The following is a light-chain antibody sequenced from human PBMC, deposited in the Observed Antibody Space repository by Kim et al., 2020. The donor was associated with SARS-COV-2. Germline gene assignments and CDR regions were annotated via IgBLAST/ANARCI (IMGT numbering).Light chain of an antibody. V-gene: IGLV3-19*01. CDR3: NSRDSSGNPLRVV. J-gene: IGLJ2*01. CDR2: GKN. Sequence: GQTVRITCQGASLRSYYASWYQQKPGQAPVLVIYGKNNRPSGIPDRFSGSSSGNTASLTITGAQAEDEADYYCNSRDSSGNPLRVVFGGGTQLTVL. CDR1: SLRSYY.